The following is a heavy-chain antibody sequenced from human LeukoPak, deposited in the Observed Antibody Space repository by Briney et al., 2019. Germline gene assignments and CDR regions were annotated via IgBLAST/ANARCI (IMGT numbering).Heavy chain of an antibody. D-gene: IGHD1-20*01. CDR1: GYTFTSYI. CDR2: INADNGNT. V-gene: IGHV1-3*01. Sequence: ASVKVSCKASGYTFTSYIIHWVRQAPGQRLEWMGWINADNGNTKYSQKFQGRVTITRDTSASTAYMELSSLRSEDTAVYYCAFMIRVLITEGDFDVWGQGTLVTVSS. J-gene: IGHJ3*01. CDR3: AFMIRVLITEGDFDV.